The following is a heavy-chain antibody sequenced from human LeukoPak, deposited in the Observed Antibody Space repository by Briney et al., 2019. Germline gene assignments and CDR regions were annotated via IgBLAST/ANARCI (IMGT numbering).Heavy chain of an antibody. V-gene: IGHV3-7*03. CDR1: GFTFSGFW. D-gene: IGHD3-16*01. CDR3: ARGGGLDV. Sequence: GGSLRLSCAVSGFTFSGFWMSWSRQAPGKGLEWVASINSDGSEGYYADVVKGRFTISRDNAKNSLYLQMSNLRAEDTAVYFCARGGGLDVWGQGATVTVSS. J-gene: IGHJ6*02. CDR2: INSDGSEG.